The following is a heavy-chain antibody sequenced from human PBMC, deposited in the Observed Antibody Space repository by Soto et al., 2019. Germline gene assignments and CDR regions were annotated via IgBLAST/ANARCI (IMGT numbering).Heavy chain of an antibody. CDR2: IIPTGST. CDR3: ARGGITMAWNYYYYGMDV. D-gene: IGHD3-10*01. CDR1: GASVSGQY. Sequence: SETLSLTCAVSGASVSGQYWSWIRQPPGKGLEWVGEIIPTGSTTYNPSLKSRLSFSLDTSKNHFSLNLSSVGVADTAVYYCARGGITMAWNYYYYGMDVWGQGTTVTVSS. V-gene: IGHV4-34*01. J-gene: IGHJ6*02.